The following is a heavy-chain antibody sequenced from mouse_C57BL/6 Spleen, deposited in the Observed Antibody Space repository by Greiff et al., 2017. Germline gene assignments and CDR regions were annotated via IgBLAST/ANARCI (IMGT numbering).Heavy chain of an antibody. CDR1: GYTFTSYW. D-gene: IGHD1-1*02. J-gene: IGHJ4*01. CDR3: ARFGNYVMDY. CDR2: IYPGSGST. Sequence: QVQLQQSGAELVKPGASVKMSCKASGYTFTSYWITWVKQRPGQGLEWIGDIYPGSGSTNYNEKFKSKATLTVDTSSSTAYMELSSLTSEDSAVYYCARFGNYVMDYWGQGTSVTVSS. V-gene: IGHV1-55*01.